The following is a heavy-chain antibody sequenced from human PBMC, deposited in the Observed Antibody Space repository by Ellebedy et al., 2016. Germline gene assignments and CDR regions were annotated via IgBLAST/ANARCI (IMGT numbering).Heavy chain of an antibody. D-gene: IGHD3-22*01. CDR1: GGTFSSYA. J-gene: IGHJ6*02. Sequence: SVKVSXKASGGTFSSYAISWVRQAPGQGLEWMGGIIPIFGTANYAQKFQGRVTITADESTSTAYMELSSLRSEDTAVYYCARARAPVYDSSGYYVRTYYYYGMDVWGQGTTVTVSS. V-gene: IGHV1-69*13. CDR2: IIPIFGTA. CDR3: ARARAPVYDSSGYYVRTYYYYGMDV.